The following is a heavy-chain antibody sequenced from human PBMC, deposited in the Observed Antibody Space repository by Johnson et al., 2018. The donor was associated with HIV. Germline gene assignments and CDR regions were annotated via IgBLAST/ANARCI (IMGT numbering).Heavy chain of an antibody. CDR2: INWNGGST. CDR3: ARVGSGSYLLGAFDI. V-gene: IGHV3-20*04. J-gene: IGHJ3*02. D-gene: IGHD1-26*01. CDR1: RFTFDDYV. Sequence: VQLVESGGGVVRPGGSPRLSCAASRFTFDDYVMSWVRQAPGKGLEWVSGINWNGGSTGYADSVNGRFTISRDNAKNSLYLQMNSLRAEDTALYYCARVGSGSYLLGAFDIWGQGTMVTVSS.